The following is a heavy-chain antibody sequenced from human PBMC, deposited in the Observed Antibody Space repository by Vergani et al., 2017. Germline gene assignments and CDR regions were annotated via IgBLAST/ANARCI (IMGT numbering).Heavy chain of an antibody. CDR1: GYTFTGYY. CDR2: INPNSGGT. D-gene: IGHD3-22*01. CDR3: ARASDYDSSGYSVPYYYYYGMDV. V-gene: IGHV1-2*02. Sequence: QVQLVQSGAEVKKPGASVKVSCKASGYTFTGYYMHWVRQAPGQGLEWMGWINPNSGGTNYAQKFQGRVTMTRDTSISTAYMELSRQRSDDTAVYYCARASDYDSSGYSVPYYYYYGMDVWGQGTTVTVSS. J-gene: IGHJ6*02.